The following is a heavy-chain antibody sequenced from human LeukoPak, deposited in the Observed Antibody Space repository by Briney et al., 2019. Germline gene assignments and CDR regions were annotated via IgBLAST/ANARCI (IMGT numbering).Heavy chain of an antibody. J-gene: IGHJ4*02. D-gene: IGHD3-22*01. V-gene: IGHV3-23*01. CDR3: AKSDHSSGYVYFDY. CDR2: ISGSGGST. CDR1: GFTFSSYA. Sequence: GGSLKLSCAASGFTFSSYAMSWVRQAPGKGLEWVSAISGSGGSTYYADSVKGRFTISRDNSKNTLYLQMNSLRAEDTAVYYCAKSDHSSGYVYFDYWGQGTLVTVSS.